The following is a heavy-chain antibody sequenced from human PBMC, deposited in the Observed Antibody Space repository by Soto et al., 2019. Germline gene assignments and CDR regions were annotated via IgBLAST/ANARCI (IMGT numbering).Heavy chain of an antibody. Sequence: PSETLSLTCAVYGGSFSGYYWSWIRQPPGKGLEWIGEINHSGSTNYNPSLKSRVTISVDTSKNQFSLKLSSVTAADTAVYYCARGLGYSSGWYRTVAGWFDPWGQGTLVTVSS. CDR2: INHSGST. CDR1: GGSFSGYY. J-gene: IGHJ5*02. D-gene: IGHD6-19*01. V-gene: IGHV4-34*01. CDR3: ARGLGYSSGWYRTVAGWFDP.